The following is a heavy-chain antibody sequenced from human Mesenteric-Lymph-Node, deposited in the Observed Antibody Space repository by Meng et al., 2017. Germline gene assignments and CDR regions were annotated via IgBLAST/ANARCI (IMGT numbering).Heavy chain of an antibody. Sequence: SETLSLTCAVYGGSFSGYYWSWIRQPPGKGLEWIGEINHSGSTNYNPSLKSRVTISVDTSKNQFSLKLSSVTAADTAVYYCARDSHYYDSSGYEYYFDYWGQGTLVTVSS. V-gene: IGHV4-34*01. CDR1: GGSFSGYY. CDR3: ARDSHYYDSSGYEYYFDY. CDR2: INHSGST. J-gene: IGHJ4*02. D-gene: IGHD3-22*01.